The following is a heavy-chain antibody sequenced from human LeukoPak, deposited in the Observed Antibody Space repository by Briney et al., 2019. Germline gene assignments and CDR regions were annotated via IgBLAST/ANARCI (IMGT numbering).Heavy chain of an antibody. CDR3: TRGSIAYYYMDV. D-gene: IGHD3-22*01. CDR1: GGSISPYY. CDR2: IYYSGST. Sequence: PSETLSLTCTVSGGSISPYYWSWIRQPPGKGLEWIGYIYYSGSTNYNPSLKSRVTISVDTSKTQFSLKLSSVTAADTAVYYCTRGSIAYYYMDVWGKGTTVTISS. J-gene: IGHJ6*03. V-gene: IGHV4-59*01.